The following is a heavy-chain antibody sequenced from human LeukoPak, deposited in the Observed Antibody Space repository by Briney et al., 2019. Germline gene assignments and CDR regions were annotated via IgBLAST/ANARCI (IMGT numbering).Heavy chain of an antibody. Sequence: GGSLRLSCEASGFTFSNYWIYWVRPAPGKGVVCVSRINNDGTGTTYAASVRGRFTISRDDAKNTVYLQMNSLRVEDTAMYYCARGGSYHAFDIWGQGTALTVSS. V-gene: IGHV3-74*01. D-gene: IGHD1-26*01. CDR1: GFTFSNYW. CDR3: ARGGSYHAFDI. CDR2: INNDGTGT. J-gene: IGHJ3*02.